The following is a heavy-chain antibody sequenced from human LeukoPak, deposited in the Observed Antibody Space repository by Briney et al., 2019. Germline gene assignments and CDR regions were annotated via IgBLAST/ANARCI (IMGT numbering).Heavy chain of an antibody. Sequence: GASVKVSCKASGYTFTSYDINWVRQATGQGLEWMGWMNPNSGNTGYAQKFQGRVTMARNTSISTAYLELSSLRSEDTAVYYCARGSNSGYDYGMDVWGQGTTVTVSS. CDR2: MNPNSGNT. V-gene: IGHV1-8*01. J-gene: IGHJ6*02. CDR3: ARGSNSGYDYGMDV. CDR1: GYTFTSYD. D-gene: IGHD2/OR15-2a*01.